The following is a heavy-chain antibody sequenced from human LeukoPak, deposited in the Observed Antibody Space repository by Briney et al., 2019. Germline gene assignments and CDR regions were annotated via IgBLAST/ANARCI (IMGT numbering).Heavy chain of an antibody. CDR3: ARDLPYAAFAS. V-gene: IGHV3-53*01. J-gene: IGHJ5*02. CDR1: GFTVSSNY. CDR2: IYSGGST. D-gene: IGHD2-2*01. Sequence: GRSLRLSCAASGFTVSSNYMSWVRQAPGKGLEWVSVIYSGGSTYYADSVKGRFTISRDNSKNTLYLQMNSLRAEDTAVYYCARDLPYAAFASWGQGTLVTVSS.